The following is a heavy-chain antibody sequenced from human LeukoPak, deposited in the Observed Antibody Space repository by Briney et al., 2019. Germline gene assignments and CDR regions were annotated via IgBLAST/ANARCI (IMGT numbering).Heavy chain of an antibody. CDR1: GGSFSGYY. CDR2: INHSGST. Sequence: PSETLSLTCAVYGGSFSGYYWSWIRQPPGKGLEWIGEINHSGSTNYNPSLKSRVTISVDTSKNQFSLKLSSVTAADTAVYYCARGPEGQTITGTTGSAFDIWGQGTMVTVSS. J-gene: IGHJ3*02. CDR3: ARGPEGQTITGTTGSAFDI. V-gene: IGHV4-34*01. D-gene: IGHD1-20*01.